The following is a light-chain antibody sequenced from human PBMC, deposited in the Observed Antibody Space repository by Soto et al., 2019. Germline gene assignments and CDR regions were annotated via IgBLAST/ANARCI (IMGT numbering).Light chain of an antibody. J-gene: IGKJ3*01. CDR1: QDISNY. Sequence: DIQMTQSPSSLSASVGDRVTITCRASQDISNYLAWYQQEPGKVPKLLIYAASTLQSGVPSRFSGSGSGTDCTLTISSLQPEDVATYYWQKDNSVPLTFGPGTKVGLK. CDR3: QKDNSVPLT. V-gene: IGKV1-27*01. CDR2: AAS.